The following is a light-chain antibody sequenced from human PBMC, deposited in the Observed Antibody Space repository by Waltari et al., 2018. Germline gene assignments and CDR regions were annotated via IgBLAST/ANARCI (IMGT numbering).Light chain of an antibody. CDR3: QTWGTGTVV. CDR1: SGHSSYA. V-gene: IGLV4-69*01. Sequence: QLVLTQSPSASASLGASVKLTCTLSSGHSSYAIAWPQQPPEKGPRYFMKLNSDGSHSKGDGIPDRFSGSSSGAERYLTISSLQSEDEADYYCQTWGTGTVVFGGGTKLTVI. J-gene: IGLJ2*01. CDR2: LNSDGSH.